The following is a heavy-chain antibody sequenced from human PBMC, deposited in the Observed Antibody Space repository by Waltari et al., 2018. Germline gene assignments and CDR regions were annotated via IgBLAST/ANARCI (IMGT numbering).Heavy chain of an antibody. D-gene: IGHD3-10*01. J-gene: IGHJ5*02. Sequence: QVQLQESGPGLVKPSGTLSVTCAVSGDSISGTYWWSWVRQPPGKGLEWIGQIHGSGRSNYNPSLESRVTVSIDTSNNPLFLKGTSATPGDPARLLWAGHRGKGLYLCPWGPGTLVTGSP. V-gene: IGHV4-4*02. CDR2: IHGSGRS. CDR1: GDSISGTYW. CDR3: AGHRGKGLYLCP.